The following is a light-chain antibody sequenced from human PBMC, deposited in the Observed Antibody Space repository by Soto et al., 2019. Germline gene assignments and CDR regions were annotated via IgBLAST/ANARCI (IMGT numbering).Light chain of an antibody. CDR2: KAS. CDR3: QQYNSYPRT. V-gene: IGKV1-5*03. J-gene: IGKJ1*01. CDR1: RSIINW. Sequence: DIQLTQSPSTLSASLEDRVTITCRASRSIINWLAWYQQKSGKGPKLLIYKASNLQTGVPARFSGSGYGTEFTLTISSLQPDDVATYYCQQYNSYPRTFGQGTKVDI.